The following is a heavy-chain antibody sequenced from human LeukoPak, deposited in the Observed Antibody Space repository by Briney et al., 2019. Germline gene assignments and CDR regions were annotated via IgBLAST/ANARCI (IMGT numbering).Heavy chain of an antibody. CDR2: FCSSGAYI. CDR1: GFTFSSYS. CDR3: AREPTTVSPPG. Sequence: GGSLRLSCAASGFTFSSYSMNWVRPAPGKGLEWVSSFCSSGAYIFYADSVKGRFTISRDNAKNSLYLQMNSLRAEDTAVYYCAREPTTVSPPGWGQGTLVTVSS. V-gene: IGHV3-21*01. J-gene: IGHJ4*02. D-gene: IGHD4-11*01.